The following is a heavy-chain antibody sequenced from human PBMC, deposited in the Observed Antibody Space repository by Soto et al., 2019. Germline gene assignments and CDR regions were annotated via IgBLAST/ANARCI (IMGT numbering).Heavy chain of an antibody. CDR3: ARDLSPIAVAPYFDY. Sequence: GGSLRLSCAASGFTFSSYSMNWVRQAPGKGLEWVSSISSSSSYIYYADSVKGRFTISRDNAKNSLYLQMNSLRAEDTAVYYCARDLSPIAVAPYFDYWGQGTLVTVSS. J-gene: IGHJ4*02. CDR2: ISSSSSYI. V-gene: IGHV3-21*01. D-gene: IGHD6-19*01. CDR1: GFTFSSYS.